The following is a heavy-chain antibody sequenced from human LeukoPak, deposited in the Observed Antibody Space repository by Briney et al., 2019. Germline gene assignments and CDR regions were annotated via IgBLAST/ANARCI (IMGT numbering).Heavy chain of an antibody. CDR1: EFTFSSYG. V-gene: IGHV3-23*01. D-gene: IGHD4-17*01. Sequence: GALRLSCAASEFTFSSYGMTWVRQAPGRGLEWVSSISGSGGSTQYADSVQGRFAISRDNSKNALYLQMNSLRAEDTAVYFCARDPNGDYIGTFDMWGRGTKVSVSS. CDR2: ISGSGGST. CDR3: ARDPNGDYIGTFDM. J-gene: IGHJ3*02.